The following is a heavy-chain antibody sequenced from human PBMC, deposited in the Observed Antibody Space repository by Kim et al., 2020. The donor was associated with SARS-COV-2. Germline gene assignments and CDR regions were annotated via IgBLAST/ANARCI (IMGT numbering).Heavy chain of an antibody. CDR3: AREGRYSSGWYFDY. Sequence: AVSVKSRITINPDTSKNQFSLQLNSVTPEDTAVYYCAREGRYSSGWYFDYWGQGTLVTVSS. V-gene: IGHV6-1*01. J-gene: IGHJ4*02. D-gene: IGHD6-19*01.